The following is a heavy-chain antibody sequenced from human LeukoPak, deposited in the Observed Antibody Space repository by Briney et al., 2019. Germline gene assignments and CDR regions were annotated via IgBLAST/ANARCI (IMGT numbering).Heavy chain of an antibody. J-gene: IGHJ4*02. CDR3: ARGLMEHITLGARFDY. CDR2: INPNSGGT. Sequence: ASVKVSCKASGYTFTGYYMHWVRQAPGQGLEWMGRINPNSGGTNYAQKFQGRVTMTRDTSISTAYMELNRLRSDDTAVYYCARGLMEHITLGARFDYWGQGTLVTVSS. CDR1: GYTFTGYY. V-gene: IGHV1-2*06. D-gene: IGHD1-26*01.